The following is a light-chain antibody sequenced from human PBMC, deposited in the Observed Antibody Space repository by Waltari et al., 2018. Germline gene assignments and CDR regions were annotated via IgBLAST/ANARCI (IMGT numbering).Light chain of an antibody. Sequence: QTVVTQYPLFFVSPRGTDTLTCGLSSGSVSTTSYPSWYQQTPGQAPRPLIYSTNTRSSGVPDRISGSILGNKAALTITGAQADDESDYYCVLYMGGGILFGGGTKLTVL. J-gene: IGLJ3*02. CDR1: SGSVSTTSY. V-gene: IGLV8-61*01. CDR2: STN. CDR3: VLYMGGGIL.